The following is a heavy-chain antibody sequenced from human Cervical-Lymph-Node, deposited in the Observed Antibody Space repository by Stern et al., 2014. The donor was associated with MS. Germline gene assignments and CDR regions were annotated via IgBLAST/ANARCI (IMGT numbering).Heavy chain of an antibody. J-gene: IGHJ4*02. CDR1: GGSISRSSYY. V-gene: IGHV4-39*01. D-gene: IGHD3-10*01. CDR3: ARVYGSGDASDY. CDR2: IHNSGRT. Sequence: VQLVESGPGLVKSSETLSLTCTVSGGSISRSSYYWGWIRQPRGKGLEWIGSIHNSGRTHYNPSLKSRVTITVDTSKNQFSVKLRSVTAADTAVYYCARVYGSGDASDYWGQGTVVTVSS.